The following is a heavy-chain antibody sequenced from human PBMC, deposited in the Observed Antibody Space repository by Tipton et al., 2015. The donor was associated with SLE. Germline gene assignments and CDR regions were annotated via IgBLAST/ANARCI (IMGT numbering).Heavy chain of an antibody. CDR2: INPIVGDT. D-gene: IGHD2/OR15-2a*01. CDR3: ARDNSPYFDY. CDR1: GYTFRGYY. J-gene: IGHJ4*02. V-gene: IGHV1-2*02. Sequence: QLVQSGAEVKKPGASVKVSCKASGYTFRGYYIHWVRQAPGRGLEWMGWINPIVGDTKYAQKFQGRITMTRDTSISTAYMELSRLRSDDTAVYYCARDNSPYFDYWGQGPLVAVSS.